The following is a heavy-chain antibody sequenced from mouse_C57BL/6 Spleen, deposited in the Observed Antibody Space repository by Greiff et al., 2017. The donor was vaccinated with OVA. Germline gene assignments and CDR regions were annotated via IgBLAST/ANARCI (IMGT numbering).Heavy chain of an antibody. J-gene: IGHJ4*01. CDR2: IYPGSGNT. D-gene: IGHD2-3*01. Sequence: QVQLQQSGAELVRPGASVKLSCKASGYTFTDYYINWVKQRPGQGLEWIARIYPGSGNTYYNEKFKGKATLTAEKSSSTAYMQLSSLTSEYSAVYFCAGYGYYGFYAMDYWGQGTSVTVSS. V-gene: IGHV1-76*01. CDR1: GYTFTDYY. CDR3: AGYGYYGFYAMDY.